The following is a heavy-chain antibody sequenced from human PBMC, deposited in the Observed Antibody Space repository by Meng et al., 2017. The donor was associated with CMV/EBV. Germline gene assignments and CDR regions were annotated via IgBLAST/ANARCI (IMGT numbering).Heavy chain of an antibody. CDR3: ASRYDFWSGYYYYGMDV. CDR1: GFTFSSYS. Sequence: ESLKISCAAFGFTFSSYSMNWVRQAPGKGLEWVSSISGSSGYIYYAGSVKGRFTIYRDNAKNSLSLQMNSLRAEDTAVYYCASRYDFWSGYYYYGMDVWGQGTTVTVSS. V-gene: IGHV3-21*01. D-gene: IGHD3-3*01. J-gene: IGHJ6*02. CDR2: ISGSSGYI.